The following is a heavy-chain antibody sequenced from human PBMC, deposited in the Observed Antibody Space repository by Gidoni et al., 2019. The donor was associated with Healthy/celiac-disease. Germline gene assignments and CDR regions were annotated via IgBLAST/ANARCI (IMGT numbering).Heavy chain of an antibody. V-gene: IGHV3-30-3*01. D-gene: IGHD3-3*01. Sequence: QVQLVESGGGVVQPGRSLRLSCAASGFTFSSYAMHWVRQAPGKGLEWVAVISYDGSNKYYADSVKGRFNISRDNSKNTLYLQMNSLRAEDTAVYYCARDNKPYDFYYYYYGMDVWGQGTTVTVSS. J-gene: IGHJ6*02. CDR2: ISYDGSNK. CDR1: GFTFSSYA. CDR3: ARDNKPYDFYYYYYGMDV.